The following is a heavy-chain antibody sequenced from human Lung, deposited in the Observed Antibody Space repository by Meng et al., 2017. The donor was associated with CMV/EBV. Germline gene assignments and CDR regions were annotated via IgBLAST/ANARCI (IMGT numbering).Heavy chain of an antibody. D-gene: IGHD2-2*01. V-gene: IGHV4-34*01. Sequence: QVRLQQWGAGLWKPSETLSLTCGVSGRSFSSSYWSWIRQPPGKGLEWIGQINYSGITNYNPSLKSRVTISVDTSKNQFSLSLNSVTAADTAVYYCARGGTSSDPFDYWGQGTLVTVSS. J-gene: IGHJ4*02. CDR3: ARGGTSSDPFDY. CDR2: INYSGIT. CDR1: GRSFSSSY.